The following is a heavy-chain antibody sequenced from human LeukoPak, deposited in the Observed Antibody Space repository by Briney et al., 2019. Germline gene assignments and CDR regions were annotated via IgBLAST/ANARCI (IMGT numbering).Heavy chain of an antibody. Sequence: QPGGSLRLSCAVSGFTVSDNYMTWVRQAPGKGLEWVSVIYSRGDTYNADSVKGRFSISRDNPKNTLYLQMNSLRVEDTAVYYCARGTLDGILNGYFYYLDYWGQGTVVTVSS. CDR3: ARGTLDGILNGYFYYLDY. CDR2: IYSRGDT. V-gene: IGHV3-53*05. CDR1: GFTVSDNY. J-gene: IGHJ4*02. D-gene: IGHD3-9*01.